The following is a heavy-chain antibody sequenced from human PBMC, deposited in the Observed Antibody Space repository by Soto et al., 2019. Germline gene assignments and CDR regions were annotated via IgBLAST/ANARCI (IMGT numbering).Heavy chain of an antibody. CDR2: ISGSGGST. J-gene: IGHJ4*02. V-gene: IGHV3-23*01. CDR3: AKVRWNYGGIFDY. CDR1: GFTFSSYA. D-gene: IGHD1-7*01. Sequence: GGSLRFSCAASGFTFSSYAMSWVRQAPGKGLEWVSAISGSGGSTYYADSVKGRFTISRDNSKNTLYLQMNSLRAEDTAVYYCAKVRWNYGGIFDYWGQGTLVTVSS.